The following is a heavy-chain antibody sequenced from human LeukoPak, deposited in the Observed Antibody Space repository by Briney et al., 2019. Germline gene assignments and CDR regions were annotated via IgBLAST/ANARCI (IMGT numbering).Heavy chain of an antibody. Sequence: QSGGSLRLSCAASGFTFSSSAMSWVRQAPGKGLEWVSSISDSGASTYYADSVKGRFIVSRDNSENTLDLQINSLRAEDTAVYFCAKKGRGGWSLDSWGQGTLVTVSS. CDR3: AKKGRGGWSLDS. D-gene: IGHD6-19*01. J-gene: IGHJ4*02. CDR2: ISDSGAST. V-gene: IGHV3-23*01. CDR1: GFTFSSSA.